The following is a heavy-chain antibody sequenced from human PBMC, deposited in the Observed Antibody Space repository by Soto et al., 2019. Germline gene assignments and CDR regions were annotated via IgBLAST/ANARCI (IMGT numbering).Heavy chain of an antibody. CDR3: AKHDSWTLYNTGLDS. D-gene: IGHD3-3*01. Sequence: EVQLLESGGGLVQPGGSLRLSCSASGFTFTSYAMSWVRQAPGKGLEWVSGISGSGGDTKSADSVKGRFTISRDNFKNMLYLQMNSLRAEDTAVYYCAKHDSWTLYNTGLDSWGQGTLVTVSS. CDR2: ISGSGGDT. CDR1: GFTFTSYA. V-gene: IGHV3-23*01. J-gene: IGHJ4*02.